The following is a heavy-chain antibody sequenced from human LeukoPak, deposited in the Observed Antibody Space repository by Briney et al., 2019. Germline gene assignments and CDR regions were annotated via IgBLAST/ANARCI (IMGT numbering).Heavy chain of an antibody. CDR3: ASTPSSWYYFDY. CDR2: ISYEGSEK. V-gene: IGHV3-30*04. J-gene: IGHJ4*02. D-gene: IGHD6-13*01. Sequence: PGGSLRLSCAASGFTFSRYAMHWVRQAPGKGLEWVAVISYEGSEKYYADSVRGRFTISRDNAKNSLYLQMNSLRAEDTAVYYCASTPSSWYYFDYWGQGTLVTVSS. CDR1: GFTFSRYA.